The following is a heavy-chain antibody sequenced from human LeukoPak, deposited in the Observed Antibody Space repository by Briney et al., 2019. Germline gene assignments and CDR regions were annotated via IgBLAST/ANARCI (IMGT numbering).Heavy chain of an antibody. D-gene: IGHD3-22*01. CDR2: ISYDGSNK. J-gene: IGHJ3*02. CDR1: GFTFSSYG. CDR3: AREENYYDSSGYYYNAFDI. V-gene: IGHV3-30*03. Sequence: GGSLRLSCAASGFTFSSYGMHWVRQAPGKGLEWVAVISYDGSNKYYADSVKGRFTISRDNSKNTLYLQMNSLRAEDTAVYYCAREENYYDSSGYYYNAFDIWGQGTMVTVSS.